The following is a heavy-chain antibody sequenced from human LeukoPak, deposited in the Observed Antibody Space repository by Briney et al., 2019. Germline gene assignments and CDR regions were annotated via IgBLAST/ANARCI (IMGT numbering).Heavy chain of an antibody. CDR2: ISGSGGST. J-gene: IGHJ4*02. D-gene: IGHD6-19*01. CDR1: GFTFSSYA. V-gene: IGHV3-23*01. CDR3: AKGDTYSSGWYPQSYFDY. Sequence: GGSLRLSCAASGFTFSSYAMSWVRQAPGKGLEWVSAISGSGGSTYYADSVKGRFTISRDNSKNTLYLQMNSLRAEDTAVYYCAKGDTYSSGWYPQSYFDYWGQGTLVTVSS.